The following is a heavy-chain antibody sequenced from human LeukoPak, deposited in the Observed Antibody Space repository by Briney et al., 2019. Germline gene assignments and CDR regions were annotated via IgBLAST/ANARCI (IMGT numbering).Heavy chain of an antibody. CDR3: ARDLGVKFDP. V-gene: IGHV4-39*07. Sequence: PSATLSPTCTLSGGSISSSSYYWARLRQPPGKGPQWIGSIYYSGSTYYNPSLKSRVTISVDTSKNQFSLKLSSVTAADTAVYYCARDLGVKFDPWGQGTLVTVSS. CDR2: IYYSGST. CDR1: GGSISSSSYY. J-gene: IGHJ5*02.